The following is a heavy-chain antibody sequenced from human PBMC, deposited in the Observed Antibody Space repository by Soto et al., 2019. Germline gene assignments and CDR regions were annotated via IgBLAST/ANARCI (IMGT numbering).Heavy chain of an antibody. Sequence: PGESLKISCQGSGYSFPTYWIGWVRTMPGKGLEWMGIIYPSDSDTRYSPSFQGQVTISADKSIRTAYLQWSSLKASDTAMYYCARLWGRLRSGGNIDYWGQGTLVTVSS. CDR3: ARLWGRLRSGGNIDY. CDR1: GYSFPTYW. J-gene: IGHJ4*02. CDR2: IYPSDSDT. D-gene: IGHD3-16*01. V-gene: IGHV5-51*01.